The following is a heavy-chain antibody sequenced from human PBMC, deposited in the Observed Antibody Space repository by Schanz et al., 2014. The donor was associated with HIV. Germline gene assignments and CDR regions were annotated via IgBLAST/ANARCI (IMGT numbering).Heavy chain of an antibody. J-gene: IGHJ6*02. D-gene: IGHD3-16*01. CDR3: ARVANWDYYGMDV. V-gene: IGHV3-23*01. CDR1: GFTFSDYA. CDR2: ITSNGGDT. Sequence: EVLLLESGGGLVQPGGSLRLSCAASGFTFSDYAMSWVRQAPGKGLEWVSGITSNGGDTYYADSVKGRFTISRDNSKNTLFLQMNSLRGEDTAVYYCARVANWDYYGMDVWGRGTTVTVSS.